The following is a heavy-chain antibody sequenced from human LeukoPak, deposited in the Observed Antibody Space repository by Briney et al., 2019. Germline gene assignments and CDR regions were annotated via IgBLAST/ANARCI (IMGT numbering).Heavy chain of an antibody. J-gene: IGHJ4*02. D-gene: IGHD3-16*01. CDR3: ARAGGLAVFDY. CDR1: GFTFSSYA. Sequence: PGGSLRLSCAASGFTFSSYAMSWVRQAPGKGLEWVSSISSSSSYIYYTDSVKGRFTISRDNAKNSLYLQMNSLRAEDTAVYYCARAGGLAVFDYWGQGTLVTVSS. CDR2: ISSSSSYI. V-gene: IGHV3-21*01.